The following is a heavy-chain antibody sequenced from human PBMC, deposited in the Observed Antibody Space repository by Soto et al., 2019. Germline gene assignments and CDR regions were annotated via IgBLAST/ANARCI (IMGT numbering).Heavy chain of an antibody. J-gene: IGHJ4*02. D-gene: IGHD2-15*01. CDR1: GFSLTTTRMG. Sequence: QITLKESGPPLVSPAQTLTLTCAFSGFSLTTTRMGVAWIRQPPGKALEWLALIYWDDDKRYSPSLKNRLTVSKDTSTNRVVLTITNISPADTGTYFCAHAGDFDLLSFDRWGPGTLVTVSS. CDR3: AHAGDFDLLSFDR. CDR2: IYWDDDK. V-gene: IGHV2-5*02.